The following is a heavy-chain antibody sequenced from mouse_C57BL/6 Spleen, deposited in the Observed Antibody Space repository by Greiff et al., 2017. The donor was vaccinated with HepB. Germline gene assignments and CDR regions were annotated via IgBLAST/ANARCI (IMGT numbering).Heavy chain of an antibody. CDR2: ISDGGSYT. CDR1: GFTFSSYA. V-gene: IGHV5-4*01. J-gene: IGHJ3*01. D-gene: IGHD2-2*01. Sequence: EVNLVESGGGLVKPGGSLKLSCAASGFTFSSYAMSWVRQTPEKRLEWVATISDGGSYTYYPDNVKGRFTISRDNAKNNLYLQMSHLKSEDTAMYYCARDEGSTMVTTSWFAYWGQGTLVTVSA. CDR3: ARDEGSTMVTTSWFAY.